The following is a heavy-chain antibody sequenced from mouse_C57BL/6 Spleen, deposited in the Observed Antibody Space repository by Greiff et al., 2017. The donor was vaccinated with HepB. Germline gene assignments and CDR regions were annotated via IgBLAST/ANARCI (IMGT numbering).Heavy chain of an antibody. Sequence: VQLQQSGAELVKPGASVKISCKASGYAFSSYWMNWVKQRPGKGLEWIGQIYPGDGDTNYNGKFKGKATLTADKSSSTAYRQLSSLTSEDSAVYFCARSGGNYGYFDVWGTGTTVTVSS. J-gene: IGHJ1*03. CDR3: ARSGGNYGYFDV. D-gene: IGHD2-1*01. CDR2: IYPGDGDT. CDR1: GYAFSSYW. V-gene: IGHV1-80*01.